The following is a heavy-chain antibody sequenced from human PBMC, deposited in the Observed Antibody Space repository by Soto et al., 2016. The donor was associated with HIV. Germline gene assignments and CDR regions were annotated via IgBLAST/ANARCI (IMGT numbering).Heavy chain of an antibody. CDR3: ARAYVMIVVGPS. J-gene: IGHJ4*02. Sequence: QVQLVQSGAEVKKPGASVKVSCKASGYTFIAYYMHWVRQAPGQGLEWMGWINPNTGGTNYAQTFQGRVIMTRDTSINTTYMELSRLRSDDTAVYYCARAYVMIVVGPSWGQGTLVIVSS. CDR2: INPNTGGT. V-gene: IGHV1-2*02. CDR1: GYTFIAYY. D-gene: IGHD3-22*01.